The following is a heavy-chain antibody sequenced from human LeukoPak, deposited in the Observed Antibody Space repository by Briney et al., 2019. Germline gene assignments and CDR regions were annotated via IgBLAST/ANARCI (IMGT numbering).Heavy chain of an antibody. J-gene: IGHJ4*02. D-gene: IGHD1-26*01. Sequence: SETLSLTCTVSGGSISSYYWTWIRQPAGKGLEWIGRIYPSGSTNYNPSLKSRVTKSVDTSKNQFSLKLSSVTAADTAVYYCARENSGSYREFDYWGQGTLVTVSS. V-gene: IGHV4-4*07. CDR2: IYPSGST. CDR1: GGSISSYY. CDR3: ARENSGSYREFDY.